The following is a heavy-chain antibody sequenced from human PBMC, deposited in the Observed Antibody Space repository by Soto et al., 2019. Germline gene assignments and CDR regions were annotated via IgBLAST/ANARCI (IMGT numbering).Heavy chain of an antibody. J-gene: IGHJ4*02. V-gene: IGHV4-30-2*01. CDR2: ISHLEST. CDR1: GASISYGGFS. CDR3: ARGGGYDSFDY. D-gene: IGHD5-12*01. Sequence: SETLSLTCTVSGASISYGGFSWSWIRQPPGKGLEWIGYISHLESTYFHPSFKSRLTMSIDRTRNQFSLKLSSVTAADMAVYYCARGGGYDSFDYWGQGVMVTVYS.